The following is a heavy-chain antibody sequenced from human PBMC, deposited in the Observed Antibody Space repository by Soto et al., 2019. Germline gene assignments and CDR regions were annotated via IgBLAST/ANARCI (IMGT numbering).Heavy chain of an antibody. J-gene: IGHJ4*02. CDR1: EFTFSSYG. D-gene: IGHD6-19*01. CDR3: ARDLEGSLDY. V-gene: IGHV3-33*01. Sequence: QIQLVESGGGVVQPGRSMRLSCAASEFTFSSYGMHWVRQAPGKGLEWVAVIWYDGSNKYYADSVKGRFTISRDNSKNTLYLQMHSLRAEDTAVYYCARDLEGSLDYWGQGTLVTVSS. CDR2: IWYDGSNK.